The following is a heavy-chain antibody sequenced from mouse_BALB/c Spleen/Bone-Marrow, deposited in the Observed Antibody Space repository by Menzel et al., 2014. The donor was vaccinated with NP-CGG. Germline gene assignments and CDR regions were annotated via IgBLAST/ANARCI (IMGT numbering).Heavy chain of an antibody. CDR2: INPGSSTI. D-gene: IGHD1-2*01. Sequence: EVKLMESGGGLVQPGGSLNLACVASGFDFGRYWMSWARQAPGKGLEWIGEINPGSSTISYSPSLKDKFIISRDNAKNTLYLQMSKVRSEDTALYYYARLGYYGYHDNWGQGTTLTVSS. J-gene: IGHJ2*01. CDR1: GFDFGRYW. CDR3: ARLGYYGYHDN. V-gene: IGHV4-2*02.